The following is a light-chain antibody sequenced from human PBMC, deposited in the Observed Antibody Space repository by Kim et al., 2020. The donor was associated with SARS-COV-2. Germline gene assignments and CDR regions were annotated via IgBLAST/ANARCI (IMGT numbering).Light chain of an antibody. V-gene: IGKV3-20*01. CDR3: QQYVISPWT. CDR1: QSISANY. Sequence: SPGERATRSCRASQSISANYVAWYQQKPGQAPRLLIYGASSRATGIPDRFSGSGSGTDFTLTISRLEPEDFAVYHCQQYVISPWTFGQGTKVDIK. CDR2: GAS. J-gene: IGKJ1*01.